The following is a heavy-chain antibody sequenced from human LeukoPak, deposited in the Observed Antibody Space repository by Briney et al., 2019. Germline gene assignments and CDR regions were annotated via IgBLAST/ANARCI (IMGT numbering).Heavy chain of an antibody. J-gene: IGHJ4*02. CDR2: INAGDGNT. D-gene: IGHD2-21*02. V-gene: IGHV1-3*03. CDR1: GYTFTSYA. Sequence: GASVKVSCKASGYTFTSYAMHWVRQAPGQRLEWMGWINAGDGNTKYSQEFQGRVTITRDTSASIAYMELSSLRSEDMAVYYCARDRGDYYFDYWGQGTLVTVSS. CDR3: ARDRGDYYFDY.